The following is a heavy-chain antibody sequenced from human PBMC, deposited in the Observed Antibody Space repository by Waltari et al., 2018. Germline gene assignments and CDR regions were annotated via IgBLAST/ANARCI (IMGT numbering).Heavy chain of an antibody. CDR3: ARGSLTRYYFDY. D-gene: IGHD3-9*01. Sequence: QVQLQESGPGLLKPSETLSLTCNVSGYSISSGYYWGWIRQSTGKGLGWIGSVYHNGSTYYKPFVKGRGTISVDTSKNKCSLVLGSVTAADTAVYYCARGSLTRYYFDYWGQGTLVTVSS. V-gene: IGHV4-38-2*02. CDR1: GYSISSGYY. CDR2: VYHNGST. J-gene: IGHJ4*02.